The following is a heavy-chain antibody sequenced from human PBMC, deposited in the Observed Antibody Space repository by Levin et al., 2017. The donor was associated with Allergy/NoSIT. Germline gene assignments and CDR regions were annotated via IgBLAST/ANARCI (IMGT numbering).Heavy chain of an antibody. D-gene: IGHD2-15*01. CDR1: GFTFSSYG. CDR3: AKGFMGGYCSGGSCPSEYFQR. Sequence: SCAASGFTFSSYGMHWVRQAPGKGLEWVAVISYDGINKYYADSVKGRFTISRDNSKNTLYLQMNSLRAEDTAVYYCAKGFMGGYCSGGSCPSEYFQRWGQGTLVTVSS. CDR2: ISYDGINK. J-gene: IGHJ1*01. V-gene: IGHV3-30*18.